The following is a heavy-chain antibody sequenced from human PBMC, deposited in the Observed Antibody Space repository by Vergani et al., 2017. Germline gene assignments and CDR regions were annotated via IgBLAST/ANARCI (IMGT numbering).Heavy chain of an antibody. J-gene: IGHJ4*02. D-gene: IGHD3-22*01. CDR2: ISGSGGST. Sequence: EVQLVESGGGLVKPGGSLRLSCAASGFTFSSYSMSWVRQAPGKGLEWVSAISGSGGSTYYADSVKGRFTISRDNSKNTLYLQMNSLRAEDTAVYYCAKTEYYYDSSGYYLFDYWGQGTLVTVSS. V-gene: IGHV3-23*04. CDR1: GFTFSSYS. CDR3: AKTEYYYDSSGYYLFDY.